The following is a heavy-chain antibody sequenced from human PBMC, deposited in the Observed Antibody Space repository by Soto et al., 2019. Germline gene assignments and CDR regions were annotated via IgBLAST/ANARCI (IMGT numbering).Heavy chain of an antibody. CDR2: IYYSGST. CDR3: AGNTGYDFWSGYYSGYYYGMDV. J-gene: IGHJ6*02. D-gene: IGHD3-3*01. Sequence: ASETLSLTCTVSGGSISSGGYYWSWIRQHPGKGLEWIGYIYYSGSTYYNPSLKSRVTISVDTSKNQFSLKLSSVTAADTAVYYCAGNTGYDFWSGYYSGYYYGMDVWGQGTTVTVSS. V-gene: IGHV4-31*03. CDR1: GGSISSGGYY.